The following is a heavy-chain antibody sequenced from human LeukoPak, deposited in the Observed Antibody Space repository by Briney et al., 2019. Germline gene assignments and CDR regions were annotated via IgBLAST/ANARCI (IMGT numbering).Heavy chain of an antibody. J-gene: IGHJ5*02. D-gene: IGHD3-10*01. Sequence: PSGTLSLTCTVSGGSISSYYWSWIRQPPGKGLEWIGYIYYSGSTKYNPSLKSRVTISVDTSKNQFSLKMSSVTAADTAVYYCARNHGSGRGEWFDPWGQGTLVTVSS. V-gene: IGHV4-59*01. CDR1: GGSISSYY. CDR3: ARNHGSGRGEWFDP. CDR2: IYYSGST.